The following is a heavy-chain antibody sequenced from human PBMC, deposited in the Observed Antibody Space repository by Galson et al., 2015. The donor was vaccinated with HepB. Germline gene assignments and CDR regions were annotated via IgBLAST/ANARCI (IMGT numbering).Heavy chain of an antibody. J-gene: IGHJ4*02. CDR2: IKQDGSEK. V-gene: IGHV3-7*03. CDR3: ARCGVAVAIFDY. Sequence: LRLSCAASGFTFSSYWMSWVRQAPGKGPEWVANIKQDGSEKYYVDSVKGRFTISRDNAKNSLYLQMNSLRAEDTAVYYCARCGVAVAIFDYWGQGTLVTVSS. CDR1: GFTFSSYW. D-gene: IGHD6-19*01.